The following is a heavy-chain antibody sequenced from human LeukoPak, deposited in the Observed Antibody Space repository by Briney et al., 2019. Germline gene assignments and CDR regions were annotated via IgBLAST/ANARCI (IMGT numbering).Heavy chain of an antibody. CDR1: GFTFSSYG. D-gene: IGHD3-3*01. V-gene: IGHV3-30*18. J-gene: IGHJ6*02. Sequence: PGGSLRLSCAASGFTFSSYGMHWVRQAPGKGLEWVAVISYDGSNKYYADSVKGRFTISRDNPKNTLYLQMNSLRAEDTAVYYCAKDDPITIFGVVILGYGMDVWGQGTTVTVSS. CDR3: AKDDPITIFGVVILGYGMDV. CDR2: ISYDGSNK.